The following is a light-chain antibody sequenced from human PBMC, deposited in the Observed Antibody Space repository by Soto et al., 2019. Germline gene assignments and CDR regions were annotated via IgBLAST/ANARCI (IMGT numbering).Light chain of an antibody. Sequence: DIQMTQSPSALSASVGDRVTITCRASQNISSWLAWYQQKPGKAPKSLIYDASSLESGVPSRLSGSGSGTEFTLTISNLQPDDSATYYCLHYKAFSPWTFGQGTKVEIK. CDR2: DAS. CDR1: QNISSW. CDR3: LHYKAFSPWT. J-gene: IGKJ1*01. V-gene: IGKV1-5*01.